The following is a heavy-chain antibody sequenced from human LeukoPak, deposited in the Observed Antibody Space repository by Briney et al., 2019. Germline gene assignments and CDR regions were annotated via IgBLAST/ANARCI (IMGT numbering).Heavy chain of an antibody. Sequence: PSETLSLTRAVYGGSFSGYYWSWIRQPPGKGLEWIGEINHSGSTNYNPSLKSRVTMSVDTSMNQFSLKLSSVTAADTAVYYCARDSPNYYDSSGYEDAFDIWGQGTMVTVSS. CDR2: INHSGST. CDR1: GGSFSGYY. D-gene: IGHD3-22*01. V-gene: IGHV4-34*01. CDR3: ARDSPNYYDSSGYEDAFDI. J-gene: IGHJ3*02.